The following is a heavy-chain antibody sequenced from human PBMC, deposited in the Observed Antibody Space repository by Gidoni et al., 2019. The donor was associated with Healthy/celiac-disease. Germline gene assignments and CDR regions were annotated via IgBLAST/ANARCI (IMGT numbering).Heavy chain of an antibody. CDR3: ARDPRGSNYGYYFDY. CDR2: IIPIFGTA. Sequence: VQLVQSGAEVKTPGSSVKDSCNASGTTFSSYAIRWVRQAPGQGLEWMGGIIPIFGTANYAQKFQGRVTITADESTSTAYMELSSLISEDTAVYYCARDPRGSNYGYYFDYWGQGTLVTVSS. D-gene: IGHD4-4*01. V-gene: IGHV1-69*01. CDR1: GTTFSSYA. J-gene: IGHJ4*02.